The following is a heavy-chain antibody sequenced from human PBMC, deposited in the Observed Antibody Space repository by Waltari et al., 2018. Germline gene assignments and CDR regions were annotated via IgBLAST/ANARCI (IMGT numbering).Heavy chain of an antibody. CDR3: ARETESLHGGNPFDS. V-gene: IGHV4-59*01. J-gene: IGHJ4*02. CDR1: GFTFSSYG. D-gene: IGHD4-17*01. CDR2: VDYSGST. Sequence: QVQLVESGGGVVQPGRSLRLSCAASGFTFSSYGVHWVRQAPGKGLEWIGYVDYSGSTVYNPSLKSRVTISVDTSKNQFSLRLNSVTAADTAVYFCARETESLHGGNPFDSWGQGTLVAVTS.